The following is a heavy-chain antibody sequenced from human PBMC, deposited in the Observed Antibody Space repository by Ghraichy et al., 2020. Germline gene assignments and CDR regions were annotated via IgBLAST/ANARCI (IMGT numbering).Heavy chain of an antibody. V-gene: IGHV3-21*01. CDR2: ISSSSSYI. CDR1: GFTFSSYS. CDR3: ARISGFGVVYGMDV. D-gene: IGHD3-3*01. Sequence: GGSLRLSCAASGFTFSSYSMNWVRQAPGKGLEWVSSISSSSSYIYYADSVKGRFTISRDNAKNSLYLQMNSLRAEDTAVYYCARISGFGVVYGMDVWGQGTTVTVSS. J-gene: IGHJ6*02.